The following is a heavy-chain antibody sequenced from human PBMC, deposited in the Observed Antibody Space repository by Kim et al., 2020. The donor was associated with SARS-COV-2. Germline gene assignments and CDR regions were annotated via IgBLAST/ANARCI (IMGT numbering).Heavy chain of an antibody. V-gene: IGHV3-30*02. D-gene: IGHD6-19*01. CDR3: ASVAGSYYFDD. CDR2: K. Sequence: KYYADSVKGRFTISRDNSKNTLYLQMNSLRAEDTAVYYCASVAGSYYFDDWGQGTLVTVSS. J-gene: IGHJ4*02.